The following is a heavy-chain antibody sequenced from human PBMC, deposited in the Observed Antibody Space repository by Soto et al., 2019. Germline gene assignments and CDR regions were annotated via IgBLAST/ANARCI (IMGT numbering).Heavy chain of an antibody. CDR1: GFTFSNAW. Sequence: GGSLRLSCAASGFTFSNAWMNWVRQAPGKGLEWVGRIKSKTDGGTTDYAAPGKGRFTISRDDSKTTLYLQMNSLKTEDTAVYYCTTESTWFGELLYRHDAFDIWGQGTMVTVSS. CDR2: IKSKTDGGTT. CDR3: TTESTWFGELLYRHDAFDI. J-gene: IGHJ3*02. V-gene: IGHV3-15*07. D-gene: IGHD3-10*01.